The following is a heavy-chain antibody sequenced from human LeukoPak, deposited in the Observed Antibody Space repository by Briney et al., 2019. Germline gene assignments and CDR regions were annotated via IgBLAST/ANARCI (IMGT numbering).Heavy chain of an antibody. D-gene: IGHD6-13*01. Sequence: PGGSLRLSCAASGFTFSSYAMHWVRQAPGKGLEWVSAISGSGGSTYYADSVKGRFTISRDNSKNTLYLQMNSLRAEDTAVYYCAKPVRSFQLVHYYYYGMDVWGQGTTVTVSS. CDR3: AKPVRSFQLVHYYYYGMDV. V-gene: IGHV3-23*01. CDR1: GFTFSSYA. CDR2: ISGSGGST. J-gene: IGHJ6*02.